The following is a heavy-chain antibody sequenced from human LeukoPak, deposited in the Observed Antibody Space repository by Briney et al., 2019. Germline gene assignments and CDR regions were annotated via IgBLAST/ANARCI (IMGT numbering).Heavy chain of an antibody. CDR2: ISYDGSNK. Sequence: GGSLRLSCAASGFTFSSYAMHWVRQAPGKGLEWVAVISYDGSNKYYADSVKGRFTISRDNSKNTLYLQMNSLRAEDTAVYYCAREPSIAAADIPFDYWGQGTLVTVSS. CDR3: AREPSIAAADIPFDY. J-gene: IGHJ4*02. CDR1: GFTFSSYA. D-gene: IGHD6-13*01. V-gene: IGHV3-30-3*01.